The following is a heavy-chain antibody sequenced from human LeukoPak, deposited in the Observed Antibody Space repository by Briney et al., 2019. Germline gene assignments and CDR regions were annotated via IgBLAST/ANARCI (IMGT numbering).Heavy chain of an antibody. Sequence: PGGSLRLSCAASGFTFSSYATSWVRQAPGKGLEWVSAISGSGGSTYYADSVKGRFTISRDNSKNTLYLQMNSLRAEDTAVYYCALGDWSGYSPFDYWGQGTLVTVSS. CDR1: GFTFSSYA. V-gene: IGHV3-23*01. D-gene: IGHD3-3*01. CDR3: ALGDWSGYSPFDY. CDR2: ISGSGGST. J-gene: IGHJ4*02.